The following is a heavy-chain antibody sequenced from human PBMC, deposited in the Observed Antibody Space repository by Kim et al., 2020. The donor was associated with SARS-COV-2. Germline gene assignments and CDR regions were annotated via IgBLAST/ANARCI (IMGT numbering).Heavy chain of an antibody. Sequence: SETLSLTCTVSGGSVSSGSYYWSWIRQPPGKGLEWIGYIYYSGSTNYNPSLKSRVTISVDTSKNQFSLKLSSVTAADTAVYYCARGVYEMATTENFDYWGQGTLVTVSS. V-gene: IGHV4-61*01. D-gene: IGHD1-1*01. CDR2: IYYSGST. CDR1: GGSVSSGSYY. J-gene: IGHJ4*02. CDR3: ARGVYEMATTENFDY.